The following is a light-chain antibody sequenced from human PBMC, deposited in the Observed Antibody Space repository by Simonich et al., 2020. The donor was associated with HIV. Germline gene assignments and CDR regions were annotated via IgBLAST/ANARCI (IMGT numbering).Light chain of an antibody. CDR1: QGLLHGSNY. CDR3: MQGTHWPPLT. CDR2: LGS. J-gene: IGKJ4*01. Sequence: IVMSQSPLSLPGTPGEPGSLSCPSRQGLLHGSNYVDWYLQQPGQSPQLLIYLGSNRDSGVPDRFSGSGSGTDFTLKISRVEAEDVGVYYCMQGTHWPPLTFGGGTKVEIK. V-gene: IGKV2-28*01.